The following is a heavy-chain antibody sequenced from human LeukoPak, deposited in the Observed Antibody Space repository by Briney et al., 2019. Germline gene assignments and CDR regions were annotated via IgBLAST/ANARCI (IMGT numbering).Heavy chain of an antibody. D-gene: IGHD6-6*01. CDR1: GFTFSSYG. J-gene: IGHJ4*02. V-gene: IGHV3-30*03. Sequence: GRSLRLSCAASGFTFSSYGMHWVRQAPGKGLEWVAVISYDGSNKYYADSVKGRFTISRDNSKNTLYLQMNSLRAEDTAVYNCARIGYSSSSLDFWGRGTLVTVSS. CDR2: ISYDGSNK. CDR3: ARIGYSSSSLDF.